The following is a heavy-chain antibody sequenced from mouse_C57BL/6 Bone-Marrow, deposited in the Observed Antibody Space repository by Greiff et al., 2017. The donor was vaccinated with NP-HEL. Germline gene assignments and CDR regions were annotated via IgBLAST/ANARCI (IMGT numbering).Heavy chain of an antibody. Sequence: QVQLQQSGPGLVQPSQSLSITCTVSGFSLTSYGVHWVRQSPGKGLEWLGVIWRGGSTDYNAAFMSRLSITKDNSKSQVFFKMNSLQADDTAIYYCAKNPIYYGNYYAMDYWGQGTSVTVSS. CDR3: AKNPIYYGNYYAMDY. CDR2: IWRGGST. V-gene: IGHV2-5*01. CDR1: GFSLTSYG. D-gene: IGHD2-1*01. J-gene: IGHJ4*01.